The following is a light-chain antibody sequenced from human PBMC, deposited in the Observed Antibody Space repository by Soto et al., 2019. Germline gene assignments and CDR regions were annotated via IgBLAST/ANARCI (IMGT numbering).Light chain of an antibody. J-gene: IGKJ1*01. CDR3: QQYGRSPST. CDR1: ESVSSSS. V-gene: IGKV3-20*01. Sequence: EIVLAQFAGTHSLSTVERAILSCRVSESVSSSSSAWYQQNPGQAPRLLISGASSRAPGITDRFSGSGSGTDFTLTISRLDPEDFAVYHCQQYGRSPSTFAQGTKVDI. CDR2: GAS.